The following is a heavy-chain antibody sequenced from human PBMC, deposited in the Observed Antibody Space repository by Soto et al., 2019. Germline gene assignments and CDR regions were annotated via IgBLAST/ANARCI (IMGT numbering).Heavy chain of an antibody. J-gene: IGHJ4*02. V-gene: IGHV4-59*08. D-gene: IGHD4-17*01. Sequence: QVQLQESGPGLVKPSETLSLTCTVSGGSISSYYWSWIRQPPGKGLEWIGYIYYSGSTNYNPSLQRRVTLSVDTSKNQSSLKLRSVTAADTAVYYCARRYGPGFDYWGQGTLVTVSS. CDR3: ARRYGPGFDY. CDR2: IYYSGST. CDR1: GGSISSYY.